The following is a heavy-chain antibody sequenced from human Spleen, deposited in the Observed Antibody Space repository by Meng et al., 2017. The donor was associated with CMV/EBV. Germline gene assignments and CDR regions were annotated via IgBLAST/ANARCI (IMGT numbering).Heavy chain of an antibody. CDR2: INEDGGIT. J-gene: IGHJ3*02. V-gene: IGHV3-74*01. CDR3: ARDGVSLYSSSLDI. D-gene: IGHD6-6*01. CDR1: GFSLSRYW. Sequence: GGSLRLSCVASGFSLSRYWMHWVRQVPGKGLVWVSRINEDGGITNHADSVEGRFTISRDNSKDTLFLQMNRLRTEDTGVYFCARDGVSLYSSSLDIWGQGTMVTVSS.